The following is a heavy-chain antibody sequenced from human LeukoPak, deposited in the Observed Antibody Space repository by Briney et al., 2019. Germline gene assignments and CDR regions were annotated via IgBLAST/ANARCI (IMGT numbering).Heavy chain of an antibody. V-gene: IGHV4-38-2*02. CDR1: GYSISSGYY. Sequence: NPSETLSLTCTVSGYSISSGYYWGWIRQPPGKGLEWIGNIHQSGSTYYNPSLKSRVTISIDTSKNQFSLKLNSVTAADTAVYYCARSHWLGNYFDYWDQGTLVTVSS. J-gene: IGHJ4*02. D-gene: IGHD6-19*01. CDR3: ARSHWLGNYFDY. CDR2: IHQSGST.